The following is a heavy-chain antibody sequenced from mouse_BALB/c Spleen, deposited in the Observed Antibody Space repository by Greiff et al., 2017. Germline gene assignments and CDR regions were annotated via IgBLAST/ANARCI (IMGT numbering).Heavy chain of an antibody. CDR2: IYPGSGST. Sequence: QVQLQQSGPELVKPGASVKMSCKASGYTFTDYVISWVKQRTGQGLEWIGEIYPGSGSTYYNEKFKGKATLTADKSSNTAYMQLSSLTSEDSAVYFCARRYYGSSLFAYWGQGTLVTVSA. V-gene: IGHV1-77*01. D-gene: IGHD1-1*01. J-gene: IGHJ3*01. CDR1: GYTFTDYV. CDR3: ARRYYGSSLFAY.